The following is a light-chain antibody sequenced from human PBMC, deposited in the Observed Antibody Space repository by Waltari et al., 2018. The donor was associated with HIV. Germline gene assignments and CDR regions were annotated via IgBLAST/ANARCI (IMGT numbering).Light chain of an antibody. CDR1: QSVSSY. V-gene: IGKV3-11*01. Sequence: EIVLTQYPATLSFSPGGRATLSCRASQSVSSYLAWYQQKPGQAPRLLIYDASNRATGIPGRFSGSGSGTDFTLTISSLEPEDFAVYYCQQRSNWPVTFGQGTKVEIK. J-gene: IGKJ1*01. CDR3: QQRSNWPVT. CDR2: DAS.